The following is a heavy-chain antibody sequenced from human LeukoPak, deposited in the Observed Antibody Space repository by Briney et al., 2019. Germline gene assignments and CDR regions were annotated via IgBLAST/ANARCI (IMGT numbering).Heavy chain of an antibody. Sequence: SETLSLTCTVSGGSISSLYWCWIRQPPGKGLEWIGYIYYSGSTNYNPSLKSRVTISVDTSKNQFSLKLSSVTAADTAVYYCARVGVPYWYFDLWGRGTLVTVSS. J-gene: IGHJ2*01. D-gene: IGHD4/OR15-4a*01. CDR2: IYYSGST. CDR1: GGSISSLY. V-gene: IGHV4-59*01. CDR3: ARVGVPYWYFDL.